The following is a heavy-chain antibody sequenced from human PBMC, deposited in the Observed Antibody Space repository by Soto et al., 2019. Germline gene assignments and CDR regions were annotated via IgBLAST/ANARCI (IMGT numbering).Heavy chain of an antibody. CDR3: ARGQRFSDWFDP. J-gene: IGHJ5*02. CDR1: GGAISGYS. CDR2: IYSSGST. Sequence: SETLSLTCTLTGGAISGYSLTWMRQSAGGGLEWIGRIYSSGSTNYNPSLKSRVTISLDTSMNHFSLRLSSVTAADTAVYSCARGQRFSDWFDPWGQGTLVTVSS. D-gene: IGHD3-3*01. V-gene: IGHV4-4*07.